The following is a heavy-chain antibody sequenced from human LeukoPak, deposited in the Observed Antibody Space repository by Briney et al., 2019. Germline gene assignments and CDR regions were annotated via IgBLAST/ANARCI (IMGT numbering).Heavy chain of an antibody. CDR2: INPSVGRT. J-gene: IGHJ6*03. V-gene: IGHV1-46*01. Sequence: ASVKISCKASGKTFTNYYIHWARRAPGQGLEWMGLINPSVGRTGYAQKFQGRITLTRDTSTNTVYMELTSLRSEDTAVYFCAFTADSSLFDCYYYMDVWGKGTTVAVSS. CDR3: AFTADSSLFDCYYYMDV. D-gene: IGHD6-13*01. CDR1: GKTFTNYY.